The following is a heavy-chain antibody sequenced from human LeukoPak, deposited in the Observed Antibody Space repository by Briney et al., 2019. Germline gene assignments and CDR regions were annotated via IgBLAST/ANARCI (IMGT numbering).Heavy chain of an antibody. J-gene: IGHJ5*02. Sequence: GASVKVSCKASGYTFTGDYMHWVRQAPGQGLEWMGWINPNSGGTNYAQKFQGRVTMTRDTSISTAYMELSRLRSDDTAVYYCARPSFVTATTNWFDPWGQGTLVTVSS. D-gene: IGHD2-21*02. CDR1: GYTFTGDY. CDR2: INPNSGGT. V-gene: IGHV1-2*02. CDR3: ARPSFVTATTNWFDP.